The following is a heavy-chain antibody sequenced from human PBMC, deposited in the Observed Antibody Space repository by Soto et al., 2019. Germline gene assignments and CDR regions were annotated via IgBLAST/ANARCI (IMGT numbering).Heavy chain of an antibody. CDR2: INPYSGGT. Sequence: ASVKVSCKASGYTFTCYYTHWVRQAPGQGLEWMGWINPYSGGTNYAKKFEGWVTMTRDTSVSIAYMELSRLRSDDTAVYYCARDRQPGIAAEGMEAWGQGTPVPVA. D-gene: IGHD6-13*01. V-gene: IGHV1-2*04. J-gene: IGHJ6*02. CDR3: ARDRQPGIAAEGMEA. CDR1: GYTFTCYY.